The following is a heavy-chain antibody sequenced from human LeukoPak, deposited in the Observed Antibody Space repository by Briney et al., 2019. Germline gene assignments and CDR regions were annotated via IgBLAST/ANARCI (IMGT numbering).Heavy chain of an antibody. CDR1: GYTFTGNY. J-gene: IGHJ3*02. CDR2: INPNSGGT. D-gene: IGHD3-16*01. Sequence: ASVKVSCKASGYTFTGNYIHWVRQAPGQGPEWMGWINPNSGGTKYAQKFQGRVTLTSDTSITTAYLDLASLTSDDTAVYYCARLLAGGNAFDIWGQGTMLAVSS. V-gene: IGHV1-2*02. CDR3: ARLLAGGNAFDI.